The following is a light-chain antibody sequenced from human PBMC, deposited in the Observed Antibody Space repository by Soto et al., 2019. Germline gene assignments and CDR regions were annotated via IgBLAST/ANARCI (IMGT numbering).Light chain of an antibody. V-gene: IGKV1-39*01. J-gene: IGKJ1*01. CDR2: AAS. CDR3: HQSFRSSRT. CDR1: EGMSSY. Sequence: QMSQANSTLSPSVGDSFTITCRASEGMSSYLNWYQLKPGTAPKLLIYAASNLQSGVPPRFSGSGSGKDFTLNIAALQTDDFATYHCHQSFRSSRTFGQGTKVDIK.